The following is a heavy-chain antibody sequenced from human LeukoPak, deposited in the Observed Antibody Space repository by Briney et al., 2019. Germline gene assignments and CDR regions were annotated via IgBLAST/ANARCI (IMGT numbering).Heavy chain of an antibody. J-gene: IGHJ4*02. CDR3: ARHHSSAAAGEFDY. Sequence: SETLSLTCTVSGGSISSYYWSWIRRPPGKGLEWIGYIYYSGSTNYNPSLKSRVTISVDTSKNQFSLKLSSVTAADTAVYYCARHHSSAAAGEFDYWGQGTLVTVSS. CDR1: GGSISSYY. CDR2: IYYSGST. V-gene: IGHV4-59*08. D-gene: IGHD6-13*01.